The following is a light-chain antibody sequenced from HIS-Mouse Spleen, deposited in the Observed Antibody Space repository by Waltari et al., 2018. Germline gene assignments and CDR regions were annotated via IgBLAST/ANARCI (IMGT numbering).Light chain of an antibody. V-gene: IGLV1-44*01. CDR2: SNN. Sequence: QSVLTQPPSASGTPGQRVTIPCSGSRSNSGSNTVNWYQQLPGTAPKLLIYSNNQRPSGVPDRFSGSKSGTSASLAISGLQSEDEADYYCAAWDDSLNGPLFGGGTKLTVL. CDR1: RSNSGSNT. J-gene: IGLJ2*01. CDR3: AAWDDSLNGPL.